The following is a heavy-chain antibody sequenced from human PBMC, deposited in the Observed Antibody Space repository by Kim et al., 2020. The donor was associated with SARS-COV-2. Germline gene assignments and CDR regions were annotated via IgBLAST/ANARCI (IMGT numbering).Heavy chain of an antibody. D-gene: IGHD3-9*01. Sequence: VKGRFTIARDNSKNTMYLQMNSLRAEDTAVYYCAKEFYIWTGYSPIFDYWGQGTLVTVSS. CDR3: AKEFYIWTGYSPIFDY. V-gene: IGHV3-23*01. J-gene: IGHJ4*02.